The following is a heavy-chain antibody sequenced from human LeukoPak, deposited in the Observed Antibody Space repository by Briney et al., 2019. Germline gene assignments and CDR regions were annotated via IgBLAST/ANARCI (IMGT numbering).Heavy chain of an antibody. V-gene: IGHV1-58*02. D-gene: IGHD3-22*01. CDR1: GFTFTSSA. CDR3: AATSYDSSGYYYVSAFDI. CDR2: IVVGSGNT. J-gene: IGHJ3*02. Sequence: SVKVSCKASGFTFTSSAMQWVRQARGQRLEWIGWIVVGSGNTNYAQKFQERVTITRDMSTSTAYMELSSLRSEDTAVYYCAATSYDSSGYYYVSAFDIWGQGTMVTVSS.